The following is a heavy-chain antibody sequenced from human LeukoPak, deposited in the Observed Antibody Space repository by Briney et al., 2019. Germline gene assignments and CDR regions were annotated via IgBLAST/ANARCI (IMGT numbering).Heavy chain of an antibody. J-gene: IGHJ5*02. Sequence: SETLSLTCTVSGGSISSSSYYWGWIRQPPGKGLEWMGRTYNSGSTYYNPSLKSRVTISVDTSKNQFSLKLSSVTAADTAVYYCARPEGYFGSGSYSHWFDPWGQGTLVTVSS. CDR2: TYNSGST. D-gene: IGHD3-10*01. CDR3: ARPEGYFGSGSYSHWFDP. V-gene: IGHV4-39*01. CDR1: GGSISSSSYY.